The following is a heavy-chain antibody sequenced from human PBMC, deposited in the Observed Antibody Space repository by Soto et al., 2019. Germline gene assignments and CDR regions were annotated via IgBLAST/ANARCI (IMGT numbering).Heavy chain of an antibody. V-gene: IGHV3-23*01. CDR3: AKEARKWSSSCDFDY. Sequence: GGSLRLSCAASGFTFSSYAMSWVRQAPGKGLEWVSAISGSGGSTYCADSVKCRFTISRDNSKNTLYLQMNSLRAEDTVVYYCAKEARKWSSSCDFDYWGQGTLVTVSS. CDR1: GFTFSSYA. D-gene: IGHD6-13*01. J-gene: IGHJ4*02. CDR2: ISGSGGST.